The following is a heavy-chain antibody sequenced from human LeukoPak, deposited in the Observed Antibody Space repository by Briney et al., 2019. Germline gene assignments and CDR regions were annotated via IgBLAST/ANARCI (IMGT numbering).Heavy chain of an antibody. CDR2: ISAYNGNT. V-gene: IGHV1-18*01. CDR1: GYTFTTYG. D-gene: IGHD1-26*01. J-gene: IGHJ4*02. Sequence: GASVKVSCKASGYTFTTYGVSWVRQAPGQGLEWMGWISAYNGNTNYAQKLQGRVTMTTDTSTSTAYMELRSLRSDDTAVYYCARGAGGSYTSSIDYWGQGTLVTVSS. CDR3: ARGAGGSYTSSIDY.